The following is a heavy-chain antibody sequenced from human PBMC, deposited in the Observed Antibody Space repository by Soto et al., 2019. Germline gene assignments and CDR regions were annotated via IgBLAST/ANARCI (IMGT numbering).Heavy chain of an antibody. Sequence: ASVKVSCKASGYTFTSYGISWVRQAPGQGLEWMGWISAYNGNTNYAQKLQGRVTMTTDTSTSTAYMELRSLRSDDTAVYYCARGNALTTVKHRETDYWGQGTLVTVSS. D-gene: IGHD4-17*01. J-gene: IGHJ4*02. CDR2: ISAYNGNT. CDR1: GYTFTSYG. V-gene: IGHV1-18*01. CDR3: ARGNALTTVKHRETDY.